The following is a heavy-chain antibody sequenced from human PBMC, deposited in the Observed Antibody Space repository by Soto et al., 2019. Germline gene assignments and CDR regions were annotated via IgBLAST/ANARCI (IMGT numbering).Heavy chain of an antibody. CDR2: IYYSGST. Sequence: QVQLQESGPGLVKPSETLSLTCTVSGGSISSYYWSWIRQPPGKGLEWIGYIYYSGSTNYNPSLKSRVTISVDTSKNQFSLKLSSMTAADTAVYYCARAIKEEDSSSSGIYYFDYWGQGTLVTVSS. V-gene: IGHV4-59*01. D-gene: IGHD6-6*01. J-gene: IGHJ4*02. CDR1: GGSISSYY. CDR3: ARAIKEEDSSSSGIYYFDY.